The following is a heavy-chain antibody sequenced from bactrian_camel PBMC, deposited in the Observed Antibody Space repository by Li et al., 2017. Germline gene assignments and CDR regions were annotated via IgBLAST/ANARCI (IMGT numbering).Heavy chain of an antibody. D-gene: IGHD3*01. Sequence: VQLVESGGGSVQAGGSLILSCTGSGVTFDDADMGWYRQAPGKEREGVACLFPAAGDSTHYADSVKGRFTISHDNANDTTFLQMNSLKPEDSAMYYCAAGTYGMDLRWTEYIYWGQGTQVTVS. CDR1: GVTFDDAD. CDR3: AAGTYGMDLRWTEYIY. CDR2: LFPAAGDST. V-gene: IGHV3S66*01. J-gene: IGHJ4*01.